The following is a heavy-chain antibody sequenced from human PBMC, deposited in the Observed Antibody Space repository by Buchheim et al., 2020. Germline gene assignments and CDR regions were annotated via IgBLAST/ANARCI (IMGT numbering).Heavy chain of an antibody. CDR2: ISYDGSNK. V-gene: IGHV3-30*18. D-gene: IGHD3-3*01. CDR3: AKDSYYDFWSGPIRKTKYFDY. CDR1: GFTFSSYG. Sequence: QVQLVESGGGVVQPGRSLRLSCAASGFTFSSYGMHWVRQAPGKGLEWVAVISYDGSNKYYADSVKGRLTISRDNSKNTLYLQMNSLRAEDTAVYYCAKDSYYDFWSGPIRKTKYFDYWGQGTL. J-gene: IGHJ4*02.